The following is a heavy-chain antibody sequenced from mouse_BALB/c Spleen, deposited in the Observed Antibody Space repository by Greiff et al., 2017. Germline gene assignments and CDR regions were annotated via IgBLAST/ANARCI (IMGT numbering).Heavy chain of an antibody. CDR3: TRYYYGSKVLDY. V-gene: IGHV1S127*01. J-gene: IGHJ2*01. CDR1: GYTFTSYW. CDR2: IDPSDSYT. Sequence: QVQLKEPGAELVKPGASVKMSCKASGYTFTSYWMHWVKQRPGQGLEWIGVIDPSDSYTSYNQKFKGKATLTVDTSSSTAYMQLSSLTSEDSAVYYCTRYYYGSKVLDYWGQGTTRTVSS. D-gene: IGHD1-1*01.